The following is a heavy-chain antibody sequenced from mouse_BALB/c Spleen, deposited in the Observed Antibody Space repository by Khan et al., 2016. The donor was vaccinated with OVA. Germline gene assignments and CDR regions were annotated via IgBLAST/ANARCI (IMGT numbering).Heavy chain of an antibody. CDR3: TRLAYYYNSEGFAY. CDR2: ISSGGSYT. J-gene: IGHJ3*01. V-gene: IGHV5-6*01. Sequence: EVELVESGGDLVKPGGSLKLSCAASGFTFSTYGMSWVRQTPDKRLEWVAAISSGGSYTYYPDSVKGRFTISRDNAKKTLYLQMSSLKSKDTAMYYCTRLAYYYNSEGFAYWGQGTLVTVSA. CDR1: GFTFSTYG. D-gene: IGHD1-1*01.